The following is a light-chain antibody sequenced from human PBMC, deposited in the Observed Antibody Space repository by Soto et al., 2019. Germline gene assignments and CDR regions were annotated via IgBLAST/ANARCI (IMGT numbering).Light chain of an antibody. CDR1: QSISSW. V-gene: IGKV1-5*03. J-gene: IGKJ2*01. CDR3: XXXXXXFFPXT. Sequence: DIQMTQSPSTLSASVGDRVTITCRASQSISSWLAWYQQKPGKAPKLLIYKASSLERGVPSRFSGSGSGTEFTLTIXXXXXDDXXXXXXXXXXXXFFPXTFGQGTKLENK. CDR2: KAS.